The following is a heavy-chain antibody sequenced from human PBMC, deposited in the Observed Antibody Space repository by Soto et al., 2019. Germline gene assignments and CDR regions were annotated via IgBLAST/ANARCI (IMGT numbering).Heavy chain of an antibody. D-gene: IGHD6-13*01. CDR1: GGSISSSSYY. Sequence: QLQLQESGPGLVKPSETLSLTCTVSGGSISSSSYYWGWIRQPPGKGREWIGSIYYSGSTYYNPSRKSRVTIAVDTSKNQFSLKLSSVNAADTAVYYCARLGGSSSLDDWGQGTLVTVSS. CDR2: IYYSGST. CDR3: ARLGGSSSLDD. J-gene: IGHJ4*02. V-gene: IGHV4-39*01.